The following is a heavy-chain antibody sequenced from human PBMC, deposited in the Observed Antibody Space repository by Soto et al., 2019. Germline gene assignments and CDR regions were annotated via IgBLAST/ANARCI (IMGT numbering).Heavy chain of an antibody. V-gene: IGHV4-34*01. CDR2: INHSGST. CDR3: AGGPREVVTDILRVRNWFDP. J-gene: IGHJ5*02. CDR1: GGSFSGYY. Sequence: PSETLSLTCAVYGGSFSGYYWSWIRQPPGKGLEWIGEINHSGSTNYNPSLKSRVTISVDTSKNQFSLKLSSVTAADTAVYYCAGGPREVVTDILRVRNWFDPWGQGTLVTVSS. D-gene: IGHD2-21*02.